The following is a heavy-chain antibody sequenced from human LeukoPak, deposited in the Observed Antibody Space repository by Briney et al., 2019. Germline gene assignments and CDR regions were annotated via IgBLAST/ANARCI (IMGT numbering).Heavy chain of an antibody. D-gene: IGHD3-22*01. Sequence: ASVKVSCKASGYTFTGYYMHWVRQAPGQGLEWMGRINPNSGGTNYAQKFQGRVTMTRDTSISTAYMELSRLRSDDTAVYYCARDPLSYYYDSSGYYYYYYGMDVWGQGTTVTVSS. J-gene: IGHJ6*02. CDR1: GYTFTGYY. V-gene: IGHV1-2*06. CDR3: ARDPLSYYYDSSGYYYYYYGMDV. CDR2: INPNSGGT.